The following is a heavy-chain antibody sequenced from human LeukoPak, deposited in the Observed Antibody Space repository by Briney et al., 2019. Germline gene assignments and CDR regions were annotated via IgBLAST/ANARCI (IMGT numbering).Heavy chain of an antibody. V-gene: IGHV3-30-3*01. J-gene: IGHJ4*02. CDR3: ARAEYSSSWYSGYFDY. Sequence: PGRSLRLSCAASGFTFSSYAMHWVRQAPGKGLEWVAVISYDGSNKYYADSVKGRFTISRDNSKNTLYLQMNSLRAEDTAVYYCARAEYSSSWYSGYFDYWGQGTLVTVSS. CDR2: ISYDGSNK. CDR1: GFTFSSYA. D-gene: IGHD6-13*01.